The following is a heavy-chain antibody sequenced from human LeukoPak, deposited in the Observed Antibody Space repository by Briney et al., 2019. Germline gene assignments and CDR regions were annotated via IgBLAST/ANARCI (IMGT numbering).Heavy chain of an antibody. CDR1: RFTLSPYW. D-gene: IGHD2-21*02. Sequence: GGSLRLPCGLSRFTLSPYWTQGLRQAPGKGLVWVARINSDGSSTTYADSVKGRFTISRDNAKDTLYLQMNSLRAEDTAVCYCARSPNFGGDCSWGQGTLVTVSS. CDR3: ARSPNFGGDCS. CDR2: INSDGSST. V-gene: IGHV3-74*03. J-gene: IGHJ5*02.